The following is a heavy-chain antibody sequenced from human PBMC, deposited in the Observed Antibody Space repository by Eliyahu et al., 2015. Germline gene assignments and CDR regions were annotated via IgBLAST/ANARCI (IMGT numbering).Heavy chain of an antibody. V-gene: IGHV6-1*01. CDR2: TYYRSKWYN. CDR1: GDSVXSXSXA. CDR3: ARANYGDYAGDSYYFDH. J-gene: IGHJ4*02. Sequence: QVQLQQSGPGLVKPSQTLXLTCAISGDSVXSXSXAWNWIRPAPSRGLEWLGRTYYRSKWYNDYAVSVKSRITINPDTSKNQFSLQLNSVTPEDTAVYYCARANYGDYAGDSYYFDHWGQGTLVTVSS. D-gene: IGHD4-17*01.